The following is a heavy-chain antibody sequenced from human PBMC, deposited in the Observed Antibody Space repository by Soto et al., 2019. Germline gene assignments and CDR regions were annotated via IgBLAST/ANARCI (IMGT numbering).Heavy chain of an antibody. CDR3: ARVGARDAFDI. J-gene: IGHJ3*02. Sequence: EVQLVESGGGLIQPGGSLRLSCAASGFTVSRNYMSWVRQAPGKGLEWVSVIYSGGSTYYADSVKGRFTISRDNSKNTLYLQMNGLIAEDTAVYYCARVGARDAFDIWGQGTIVTVSS. V-gene: IGHV3-53*01. CDR1: GFTVSRNY. D-gene: IGHD1-26*01. CDR2: IYSGGST.